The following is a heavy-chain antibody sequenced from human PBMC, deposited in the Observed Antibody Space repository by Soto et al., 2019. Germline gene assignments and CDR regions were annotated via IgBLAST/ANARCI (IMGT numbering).Heavy chain of an antibody. CDR2: IYFSGST. J-gene: IGHJ4*02. CDR1: GVSISNTSYY. Sequence: QLQLQESGPGLVKPSETLSLTCSVSGVSISNTSYYWGWIRQPPGKGLVWVGTIYFSGSTFYNPSLKSRVPISIAPSKNQFPLRLSSVTAADTAVYSCARHGSYWGQGTLVTVSS. CDR3: ARHGSY. V-gene: IGHV4-39*01.